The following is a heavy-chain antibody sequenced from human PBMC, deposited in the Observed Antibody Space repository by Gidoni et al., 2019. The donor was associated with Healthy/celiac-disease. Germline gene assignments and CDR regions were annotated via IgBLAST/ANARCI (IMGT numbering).Heavy chain of an antibody. D-gene: IGHD3-16*02. CDR1: GFTYSSYE. J-gene: IGHJ3*02. V-gene: IGHV3-48*03. CDR3: ARDRKYYDYVWGSYRNHDAFDI. Sequence: EVQLVESGGGLVQPGGSLRLSCAASGFTYSSYEMNWVRQAPGKGLGWVSYISSSGSTIYYADSVKGRFTISRDNAKNSLYLQMNSLRAEDTAVYYCARDRKYYDYVWGSYRNHDAFDIWGQGTMVTVSS. CDR2: ISSSGSTI.